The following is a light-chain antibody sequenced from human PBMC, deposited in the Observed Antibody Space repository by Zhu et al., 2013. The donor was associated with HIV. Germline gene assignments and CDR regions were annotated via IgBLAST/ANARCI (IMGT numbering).Light chain of an antibody. V-gene: IGKV3-20*01. Sequence: EIVLTQSPGTLSLSPGERATLSCRASQSISSSYLAWYQQKPGQAPRLLIYGASSRATGIPDRFSGSGSGTEFTLTISSLQSEDFAVYYCQQYNNWPPWTFGQGTNVDIK. CDR1: QSISSSY. CDR3: QQYNNWPPWT. J-gene: IGKJ1*01. CDR2: GAS.